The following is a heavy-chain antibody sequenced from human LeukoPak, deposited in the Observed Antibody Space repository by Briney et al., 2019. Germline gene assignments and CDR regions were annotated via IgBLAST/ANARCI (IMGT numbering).Heavy chain of an antibody. J-gene: IGHJ4*02. CDR2: LNPSGDSA. Sequence: ASVKVSCKASGYTFTTYYMHWVRQVPGQGLEWMGVLNPSGDSASYAQNFQGRVTMTRDTSTSTVYMELSSLRSEDTAVYYCARGDIDYWGQGTLVTVSS. V-gene: IGHV1-46*01. D-gene: IGHD2-15*01. CDR3: ARGDIDY. CDR1: GYTFTTYY.